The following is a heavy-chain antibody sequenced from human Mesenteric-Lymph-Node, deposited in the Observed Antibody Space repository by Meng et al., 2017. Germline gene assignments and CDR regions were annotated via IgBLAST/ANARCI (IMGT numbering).Heavy chain of an antibody. V-gene: IGHV1-2*06. J-gene: IGHJ6*02. D-gene: IGHD2-2*01. Sequence: ASVKVSCKASGYTFTGYYMHWVRQAPGQGLEWMGRINPNSGGTNYAQKFQGRVTMTRDTSISTAYMELSRLRSDDTAVYYCARDIWRTNCSSTSCYSYYSYYYGMDVWGQGTTVTVSS. CDR1: GYTFTGYY. CDR2: INPNSGGT. CDR3: ARDIWRTNCSSTSCYSYYSYYYGMDV.